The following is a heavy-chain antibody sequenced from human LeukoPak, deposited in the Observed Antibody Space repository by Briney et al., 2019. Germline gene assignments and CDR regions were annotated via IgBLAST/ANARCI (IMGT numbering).Heavy chain of an antibody. J-gene: IGHJ4*02. V-gene: IGHV3-48*03. D-gene: IGHD2-8*01. CDR3: ARDTKDY. CDR1: GFTFSSYE. Sequence: GGSLRLSCVASGFTFSSYEMNWVRQAPGKGLEWISYISTTGDRVQYADSVKGRFTISRDNTRNSLYLQLNSLRAEDTAIYYCARDTKDYWGQGTLVTVSS. CDR2: ISTTGDRV.